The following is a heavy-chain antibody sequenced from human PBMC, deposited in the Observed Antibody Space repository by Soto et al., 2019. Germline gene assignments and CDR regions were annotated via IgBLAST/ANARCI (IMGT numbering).Heavy chain of an antibody. J-gene: IGHJ4*02. V-gene: IGHV4-34*01. CDR3: ARDKITGLFDY. Sequence: SETLSLTCAVYGGSFSGYDWTWIRQPPGTGLEWIGEINHSGSTNYNPSLKSRVTISVDTSKNQFSLKLTSVAAADTAVYYCARDKITGLFDYWGQGTLVTVSS. CDR2: INHSGST. CDR1: GGSFSGYD. D-gene: IGHD2-8*02.